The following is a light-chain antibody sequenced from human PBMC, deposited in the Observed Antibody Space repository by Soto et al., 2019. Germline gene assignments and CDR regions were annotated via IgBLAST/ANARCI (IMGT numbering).Light chain of an antibody. CDR3: QQTNSFPRT. CDR1: QDISSW. CDR2: TAS. J-gene: IGKJ1*01. Sequence: DIQMTQSPSSVSASVGDRVTITCRASQDISSWLAWYQQKPGKAPNLPIYTASSLQSGVPSRFSGSGSGTDFTLTINSLQPEDIATYYCQQTNSFPRTFGQGTKVDIK. V-gene: IGKV1-12*01.